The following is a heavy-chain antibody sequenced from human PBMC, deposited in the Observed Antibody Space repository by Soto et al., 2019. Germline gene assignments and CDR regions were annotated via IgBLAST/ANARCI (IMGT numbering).Heavy chain of an antibody. V-gene: IGHV1-58*02. CDR1: GFTFTSSA. D-gene: IGHD3-10*01. Sequence: SVKVSCKASGFTFTSSAMQWVRQGRGQPLEWIGWIVVGSGNTNYAQKFQERVTITRDMSTSTAYMELRSLRSEDTAVYYCAADYYASGSPTGYWGQGTLVTVSS. CDR2: IVVGSGNT. CDR3: AADYYASGSPTGY. J-gene: IGHJ4*02.